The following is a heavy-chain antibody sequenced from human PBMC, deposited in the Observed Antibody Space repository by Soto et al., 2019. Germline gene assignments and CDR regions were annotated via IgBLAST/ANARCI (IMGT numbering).Heavy chain of an antibody. CDR1: GFTFSSYA. CDR2: ISGSGGST. CDR3: AKSWDDFWSGSNFGIDY. V-gene: IGHV3-23*01. D-gene: IGHD3-3*01. J-gene: IGHJ4*02. Sequence: QLGGSLRLSCAASGFTFSSYAMSWVRQAPGKGLEWVSAISGSGGSTYYADSVKGRFTISRDNSKNTLYLQMNSLRAEDTAVYYCAKSWDDFWSGSNFGIDYWGQGTLVTVSS.